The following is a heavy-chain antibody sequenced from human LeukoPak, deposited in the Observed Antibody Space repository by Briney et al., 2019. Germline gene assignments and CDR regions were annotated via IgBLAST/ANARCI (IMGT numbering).Heavy chain of an antibody. CDR3: ARSVSSRFTSPRRPYYFDS. Sequence: GGSLRLSCAASGFTFSSYGMNWVRQAPGKGLEWVSPISCSGGYTYFADSVKGRFTISRDNFKNTLYLQMNSLRAEDTAVYYCARSVSSRFTSPRRPYYFDSWGQGTLVTVSS. CDR1: GFTFSSYG. D-gene: IGHD2-2*01. J-gene: IGHJ4*02. V-gene: IGHV3-23*01. CDR2: ISCSGGYT.